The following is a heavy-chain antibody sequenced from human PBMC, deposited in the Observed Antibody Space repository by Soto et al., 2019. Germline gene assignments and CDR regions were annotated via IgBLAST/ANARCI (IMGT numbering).Heavy chain of an antibody. CDR2: ISYDGSDK. Sequence: QVQLVESGGGVVQPGRSLRLSCAASGFTFSSYGMHWVRQAPGKRLEWVAVISYDGSDKYNVDSVKGRFTISRDNSKNTLYLQMNSLRAEDTAVYYCAKDYNLGSGRYYFDYWGQATLVTVSS. V-gene: IGHV3-30*18. J-gene: IGHJ4*02. CDR3: AKDYNLGSGRYYFDY. CDR1: GFTFSSYG. D-gene: IGHD3-10*01.